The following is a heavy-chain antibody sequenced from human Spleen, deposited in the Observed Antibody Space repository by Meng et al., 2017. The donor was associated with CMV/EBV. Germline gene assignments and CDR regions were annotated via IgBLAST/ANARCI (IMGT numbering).Heavy chain of an antibody. Sequence: GESLKISCAASAFTVRSNYMTWVRQAPGEGLEWVASISTNSLYISYADALKGRITISRDYAKNSLYLQMNSLTVEDTALYYCARGKYFDLWGRGTLVTVSS. CDR2: ISTNSLYI. V-gene: IGHV3-21*01. CDR3: ARGKYFDL. CDR1: AFTVRSNY. J-gene: IGHJ2*01.